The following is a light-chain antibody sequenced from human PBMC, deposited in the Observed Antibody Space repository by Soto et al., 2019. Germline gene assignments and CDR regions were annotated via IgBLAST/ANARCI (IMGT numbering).Light chain of an antibody. CDR3: QQLNSYPFI. V-gene: IGKV1-9*01. J-gene: IGKJ3*01. CDR2: AAS. CDR1: QGISSY. Sequence: IQLTQSPSSLSASVGDRVTITCRASQGISSYLAWYQQKPGKAPKLLIYAASTLQSGVPSRFSGSGSGTDFTLTISSLQPGDFATYYCQQLNSYPFIFGPGTKVDIK.